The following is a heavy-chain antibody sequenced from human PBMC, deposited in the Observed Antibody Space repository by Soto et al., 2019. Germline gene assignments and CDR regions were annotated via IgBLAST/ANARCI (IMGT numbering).Heavy chain of an antibody. J-gene: IGHJ4*02. V-gene: IGHV1-46*01. CDR2: INPTGGST. Sequence: QVQLVQSGAEVKKPGASVKVSCKASGYTFSNYYMHWVRQAPGQGLEWMGVINPTGGSTTYAQNFQGRVTMTRDTSTSTVYMELSSLRSDDTAVYYCARDRGSGWYVCDYWGQGTLVTVSS. D-gene: IGHD6-19*01. CDR1: GYTFSNYY. CDR3: ARDRGSGWYVCDY.